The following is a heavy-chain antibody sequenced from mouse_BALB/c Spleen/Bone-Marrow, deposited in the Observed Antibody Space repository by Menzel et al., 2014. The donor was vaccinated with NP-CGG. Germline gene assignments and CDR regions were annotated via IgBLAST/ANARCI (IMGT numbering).Heavy chain of an antibody. V-gene: IGHV1-14*01. CDR3: ARVYYGYDGTSSWFAY. J-gene: IGHJ3*01. CDR2: INPYNDGT. D-gene: IGHD2-2*01. Sequence: EVQGVESRPELVKPGASVKMSCKASGYTFTNYVTHWVKQKPGQGPEWIGYINPYNDGTKYNEKFKGKATLTSDKSSSTAYMDLSSLTSEDSAVYYCARVYYGYDGTSSWFAYWGQGTLVTVSA. CDR1: GYTFTNYV.